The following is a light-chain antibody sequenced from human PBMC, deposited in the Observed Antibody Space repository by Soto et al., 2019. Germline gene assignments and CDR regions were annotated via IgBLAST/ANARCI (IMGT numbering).Light chain of an antibody. Sequence: DIHMTQSPSTLPASVGDSVTITCRASQTISSWLAWYQQKPGKAPKLLIYKASTLKSGVPSRFSGSGSGTEFTLTISSLQPDDFATYYCQHYNSYSEAFGQGTKVDIK. CDR1: QTISSW. J-gene: IGKJ1*01. CDR3: QHYNSYSEA. CDR2: KAS. V-gene: IGKV1-5*03.